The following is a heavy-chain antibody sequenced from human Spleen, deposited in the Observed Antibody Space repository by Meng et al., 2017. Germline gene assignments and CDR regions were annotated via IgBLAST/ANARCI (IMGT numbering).Heavy chain of an antibody. D-gene: IGHD3-10*01. CDR2: INPNSGGT. CDR3: ARGGDFGSGTYWGGKKNGMDV. CDR1: GYSITGSYN. Sequence: TCAVSGYSITGSYNWGWIRQSPGKGLEWMGRINPNSGGTNYAQKFQGRVTVTRDTSISTAYMDLRRLRSDDTAVYYCARGGDFGSGTYWGGKKNGMDVWGQGTTVTVSS. V-gene: IGHV1-2*06. J-gene: IGHJ6*02.